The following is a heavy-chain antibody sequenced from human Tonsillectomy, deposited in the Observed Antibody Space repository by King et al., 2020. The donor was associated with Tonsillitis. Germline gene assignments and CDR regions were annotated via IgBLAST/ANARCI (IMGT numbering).Heavy chain of an antibody. V-gene: IGHV4-30-4*01. CDR2: IYYSGST. Sequence: QLQESGPGLVKPSQTLSLTCTVSGGSISSGDYYWSWIRQPPGKGLEWIGYIYYSGSTYYNPSLKSRVTISVDTSKNQFSLKLSSVTAADTAVYYCRITMVQGRKIFDYWGQGTLVTVSS. CDR1: GGSISSGDYY. D-gene: IGHD3-10*01. CDR3: RITMVQGRKIFDY. J-gene: IGHJ4*02.